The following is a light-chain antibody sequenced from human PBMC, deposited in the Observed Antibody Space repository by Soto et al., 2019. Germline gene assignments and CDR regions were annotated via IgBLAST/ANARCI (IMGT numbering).Light chain of an antibody. CDR2: GAS. CDR3: QQYNNWSRP. CDR1: QIVSSN. Sequence: IVMTKSLAALSVTPGERATLSCRANQIVSSNLAWYQQKPGQAPRLLIYGASTRATGIPARFSGSGSGTEFTLTISSLQSEDFAVYFCQQYNNWSRPFGQGSKVDVK. J-gene: IGKJ1*01. V-gene: IGKV3-15*01.